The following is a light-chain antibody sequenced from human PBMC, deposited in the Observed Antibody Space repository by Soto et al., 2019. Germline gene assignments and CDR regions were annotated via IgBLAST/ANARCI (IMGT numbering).Light chain of an antibody. V-gene: IGKV3-11*01. CDR3: QQRSKWVT. CDR2: DAS. Sequence: EIVLTQSPATLSLSPGERASLSCRASQSVGSYLAWYQQKPGQAPRLLIYDASNRATGIPPRFSGSGSGTDFTLTISSLEPEDFAVYYCQQRSKWVTFGRGTKVDI. J-gene: IGKJ4*01. CDR1: QSVGSY.